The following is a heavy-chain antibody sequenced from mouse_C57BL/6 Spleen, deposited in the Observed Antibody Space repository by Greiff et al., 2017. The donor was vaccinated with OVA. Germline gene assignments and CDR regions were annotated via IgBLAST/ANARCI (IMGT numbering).Heavy chain of an antibody. D-gene: IGHD1-1*01. Sequence: QVQLKQSGAELVKPGASVKLSCKASGYTFTEYTIHWVKQRSGPGLEWLGWFYPGSVSIKYNEKFKDKATLTADKSSSTCYMELSRLTSEDSAVYFWARHEDDYGSISHFDYWGQGTTLTVSS. CDR2: FYPGSVSI. CDR3: ARHEDDYGSISHFDY. CDR1: GYTFTEYT. V-gene: IGHV1-62-2*01. J-gene: IGHJ2*01.